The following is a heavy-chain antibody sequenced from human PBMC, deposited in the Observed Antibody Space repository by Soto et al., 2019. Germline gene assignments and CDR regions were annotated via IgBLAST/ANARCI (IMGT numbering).Heavy chain of an antibody. D-gene: IGHD2-2*01. CDR1: GYSLTSYG. Sequence: GASVKVSCKASGYSLTSYGISWVRQAPGQGLEWMGWISGHDGNTKYTQKLQGRATVTTDTSTSTAYMDLRSLRSDDTAVYYCAREYCSSASCYGPDFWGQGTLVTVSS. V-gene: IGHV1-18*01. J-gene: IGHJ4*02. CDR3: AREYCSSASCYGPDF. CDR2: ISGHDGNT.